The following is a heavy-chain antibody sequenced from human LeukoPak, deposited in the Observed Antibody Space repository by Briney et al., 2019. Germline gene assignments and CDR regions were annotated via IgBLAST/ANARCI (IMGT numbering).Heavy chain of an antibody. D-gene: IGHD6-13*01. CDR1: GFTFSNYG. CDR2: ISFDGSAK. J-gene: IGHJ4*02. V-gene: IGHV3-30*18. Sequence: GGSLRLSCAASGFTFSNYGMHWVRQAPGKGLEWVSVISFDGSAKYYADSVKGRFTISRDNSKITLYLQMTSLRAEDTAVYYCAKDRVTAAGYYFDYWGQGTLVTVSS. CDR3: AKDRVTAAGYYFDY.